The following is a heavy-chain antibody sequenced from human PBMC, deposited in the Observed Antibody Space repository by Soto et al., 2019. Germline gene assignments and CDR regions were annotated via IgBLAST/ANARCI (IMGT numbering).Heavy chain of an antibody. CDR1: GFPFSSYG. CDR3: ERDRVATRGPYYPYGMDV. J-gene: IGHJ6*02. Sequence: PGGSLRLSCAASGFPFSSYGMHWVRQSPGKGLEWVAVIWYDGSNKYYADSVKGRFTISRDNSKNTLYLQMNSLRAEETAVYSCERDRVATRGPYYPYGMDVWGQGTTVTVSS. V-gene: IGHV3-33*01. CDR2: IWYDGSNK. D-gene: IGHD5-12*01.